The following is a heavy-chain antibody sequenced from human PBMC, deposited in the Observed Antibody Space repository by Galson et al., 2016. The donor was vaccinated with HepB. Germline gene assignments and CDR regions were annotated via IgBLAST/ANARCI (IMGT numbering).Heavy chain of an antibody. J-gene: IGHJ6*02. CDR1: GFTLSTYS. Sequence: SLRLSCAGTGFTLSTYSMNWVRQAPGKGLEWLSHIIHTSSFTFYADSVRGRFTISRDDAKNSLYLQMNSLRDEDTAVYYCTRDVGYSCYGMDVWGQGTTVTVSS. CDR2: IIHTSSFT. CDR3: TRDVGYSCYGMDV. V-gene: IGHV3-48*02. D-gene: IGHD5-12*01.